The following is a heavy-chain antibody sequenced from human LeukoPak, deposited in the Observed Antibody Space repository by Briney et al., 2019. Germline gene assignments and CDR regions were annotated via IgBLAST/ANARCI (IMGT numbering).Heavy chain of an antibody. CDR3: ARHNPKSLGNFDY. CDR1: GDSVSSDY. Sequence: SETLSLTCTVSGDSVSSDYWSWIRQPPGKGLEWIAYISYSGNTNYNPSLKSRVTISVDTSRNQVSLKLKSVTAADTAVFYCARHNPKSLGNFDYWGRGTLVTLLS. V-gene: IGHV4-59*08. D-gene: IGHD1-14*01. J-gene: IGHJ4*02. CDR2: ISYSGNT.